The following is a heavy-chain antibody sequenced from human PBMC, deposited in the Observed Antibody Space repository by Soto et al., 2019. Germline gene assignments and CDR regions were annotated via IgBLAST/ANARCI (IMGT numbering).Heavy chain of an antibody. V-gene: IGHV3-30*18. Sequence: QVQLVESGGGVVQPGRSLRLSCAASGFTFSSYGMHWVRQAPGKGLEWVAVISYDGSNKYYADSVKGRFTISRDNSKNTLYLQMNRLRAEDTAVYYCAKDGVAVADYYFDYWGQGTLVTVSS. D-gene: IGHD6-19*01. CDR2: ISYDGSNK. J-gene: IGHJ4*02. CDR3: AKDGVAVADYYFDY. CDR1: GFTFSSYG.